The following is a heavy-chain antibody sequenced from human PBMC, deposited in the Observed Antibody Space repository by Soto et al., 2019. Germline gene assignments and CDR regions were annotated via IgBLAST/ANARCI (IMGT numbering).Heavy chain of an antibody. Sequence: QVQLVQSGAEVKKPGASVKVSCKASGYTFTIYGISWVRQATGQGLEWMGWIIAYNGNTNYAQKLKGRLTTTTDTSTSTAYMQLRSLRADDTSVYYCARDPGFRSDYWGQGTLVTVSS. CDR3: ARDPGFRSDY. V-gene: IGHV1-18*01. D-gene: IGHD3-9*01. J-gene: IGHJ4*02. CDR2: IIAYNGNT. CDR1: GYTFTIYG.